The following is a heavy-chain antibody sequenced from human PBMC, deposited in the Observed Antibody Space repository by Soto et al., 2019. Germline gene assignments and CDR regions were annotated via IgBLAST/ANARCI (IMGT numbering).Heavy chain of an antibody. CDR3: ARGPAAIFGDAFDI. CDR1: GGSFSGYY. V-gene: IGHV4-34*01. Sequence: ASETLSLTCAVYGGSFSGYYWSWIRQPPGKGLEWIGEINHSGSTNYNPSLKSRVTISVDTSKNQFSLKLSSVTAADTAVYYCARGPAAIFGDAFDIWGQGTMVTVSS. J-gene: IGHJ3*02. CDR2: INHSGST. D-gene: IGHD3-10*02.